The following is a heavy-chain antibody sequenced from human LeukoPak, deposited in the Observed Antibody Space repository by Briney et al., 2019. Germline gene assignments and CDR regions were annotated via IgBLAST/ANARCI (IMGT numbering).Heavy chain of an antibody. J-gene: IGHJ6*04. CDR3: AKELYRYYYYGMDV. CDR1: GFTFSSYG. Sequence: PGRSLRLSCAASGFTFSSYGMHWVRQAPGKGLEWVAVISYDGGNKYYADSVKGRFTISRDNSKNTLYLQMNSLRAEDTAVYYCAKELYRYYYYGMDVWGKGTTVTVSS. D-gene: IGHD2-2*01. CDR2: ISYDGGNK. V-gene: IGHV3-30*18.